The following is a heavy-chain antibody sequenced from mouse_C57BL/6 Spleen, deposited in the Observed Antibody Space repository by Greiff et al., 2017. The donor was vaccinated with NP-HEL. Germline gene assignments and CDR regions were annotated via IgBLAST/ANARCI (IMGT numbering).Heavy chain of an antibody. CDR2: INPNNGGT. D-gene: IGHD1-1*01. CDR1: GYTFTDYY. Sequence: EVQLQQSGPELVKPGASVKISCKASGYTFTDYYMNWVKQSHGKSLEWIGDINPNNGGTSYNQKFKGKATLTVDKSSSTAYMELRSLTSEDSAVYYCAREGGSSPAWFAYWGQGTLVTVSA. V-gene: IGHV1-26*01. CDR3: AREGGSSPAWFAY. J-gene: IGHJ3*01.